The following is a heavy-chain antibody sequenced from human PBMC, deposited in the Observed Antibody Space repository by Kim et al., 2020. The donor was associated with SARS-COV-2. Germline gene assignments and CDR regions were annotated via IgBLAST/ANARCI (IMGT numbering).Heavy chain of an antibody. Sequence: GGSLRLSCADSGFTFSRHSMHWVRQAPGKGLEWVALISDNGSVIQYVDSVKGRFTISRDNSRNTLYLQMNSLNTEDTAVYYCARDLIGGHGALDKWCQGT. CDR2: ISDNGSVI. J-gene: IGHJ3*02. D-gene: IGHD2-8*01. CDR1: GFTFSRHS. CDR3: ARDLIGGHGALDK. V-gene: IGHV3-30*04.